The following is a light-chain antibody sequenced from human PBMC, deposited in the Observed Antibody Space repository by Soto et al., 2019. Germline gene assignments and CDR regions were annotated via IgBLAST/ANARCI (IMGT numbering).Light chain of an antibody. CDR3: HQAHSFPLT. Sequence: DIQMTQSPSSVSASVGDRVTITCRASQDISYWLAWYQQKPGKAPKVLIYDAFSLQGGVPSRFSGSGSGTDFTLTISSLQPEDSATYYCHQAHSFPLTVGGGTKVEIK. CDR2: DAF. CDR1: QDISYW. V-gene: IGKV1D-12*01. J-gene: IGKJ4*01.